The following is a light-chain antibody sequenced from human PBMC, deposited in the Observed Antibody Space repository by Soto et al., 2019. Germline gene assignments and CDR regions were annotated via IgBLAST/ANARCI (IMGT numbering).Light chain of an antibody. CDR1: QSVSSY. CDR3: QHYGGSPQT. Sequence: PGERATLSCRASQSVSSYLAWYQQKPGQAPRLLIYDASNRATGIPDRFSGSGSGTDFTLTINRLEPEDFAVYYCQHYGGSPQTFGQGTKV. CDR2: DAS. V-gene: IGKV3-20*01. J-gene: IGKJ1*01.